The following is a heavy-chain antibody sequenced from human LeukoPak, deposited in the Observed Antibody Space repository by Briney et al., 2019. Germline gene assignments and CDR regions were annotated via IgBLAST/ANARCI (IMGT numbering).Heavy chain of an antibody. V-gene: IGHV3-74*01. CDR2: ISGDGIST. CDR1: GFTFSSYW. Sequence: PGGSLRLSCAASGFTFSSYWMHWVRQAPGKGLVWVSRISGDGISTSYADSVEGRFTISRDNAKNTLYLQMNSLRAEDTAVYYCARVRATFSPHFDNWGQGTLVTVSS. J-gene: IGHJ4*02. D-gene: IGHD5-12*01. CDR3: ARVRATFSPHFDN.